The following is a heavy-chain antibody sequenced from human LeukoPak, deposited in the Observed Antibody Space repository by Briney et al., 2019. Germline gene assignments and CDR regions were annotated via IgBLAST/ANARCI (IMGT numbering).Heavy chain of an antibody. V-gene: IGHV3-33*01. CDR1: GFTFSTYG. CDR3: ARGVTTVTTKGDAFDI. J-gene: IGHJ3*02. Sequence: GGSLRLSCAASGFTFSTYGMHWARQAPGKGLEWVAVIWYDGSNKYYADSVKGRFTISRDNSKNTLYLQMNSLRAEDTAVYYCARGVTTVTTKGDAFDIWGQGTMVTVSS. CDR2: IWYDGSNK. D-gene: IGHD4-17*01.